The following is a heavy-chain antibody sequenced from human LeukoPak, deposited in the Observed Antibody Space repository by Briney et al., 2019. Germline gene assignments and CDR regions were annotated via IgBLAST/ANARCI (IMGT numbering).Heavy chain of an antibody. Sequence: SETLSLTCTVSGASISSYSSYWGWIRQPPGKGLEWIGNMYYSGNKYSNPSLKGRVTISVDTSKNQFSLKLTSVTPADPAVYYCASISAVFGAVRWFDPWGQGTLVTLPS. D-gene: IGHD3-3*01. CDR1: GASISSYSSY. CDR3: ASISAVFGAVRWFDP. V-gene: IGHV4-39*07. CDR2: MYYSGNK. J-gene: IGHJ5*02.